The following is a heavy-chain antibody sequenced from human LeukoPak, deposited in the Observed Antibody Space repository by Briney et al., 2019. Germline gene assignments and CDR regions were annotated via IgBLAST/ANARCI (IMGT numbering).Heavy chain of an antibody. J-gene: IGHJ4*02. CDR2: IYYSGST. Sequence: PETLSLTCTVSGGSISSSSYYWGWIRQPPGKGLEWIGSIYYSGSTYYNPSLKSRVTISVDTSKNQFSLKLSSVTAADTAVYYCASRRGEQQLLEDYWGQGTLVTVSS. CDR3: ASRRGEQQLLEDY. D-gene: IGHD6-13*01. V-gene: IGHV4-39*01. CDR1: GGSISSSSYY.